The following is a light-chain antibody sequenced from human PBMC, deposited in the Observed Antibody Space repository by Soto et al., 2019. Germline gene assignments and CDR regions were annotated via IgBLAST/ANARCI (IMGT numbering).Light chain of an antibody. J-gene: IGLJ1*01. CDR2: DLS. CDR3: SSYTSSVTYV. CDR1: SSDVGSYNY. V-gene: IGLV2-14*01. Sequence: QSALTQPASVSGSPGQSITISCTGTSSDVGSYNYVSWYQQHPGKAPKLIIYDLSNRPSGVSNRFSGSKSANTASLTISGLQAEDEADYYCSSYTSSVTYVFGTGTKLTVL.